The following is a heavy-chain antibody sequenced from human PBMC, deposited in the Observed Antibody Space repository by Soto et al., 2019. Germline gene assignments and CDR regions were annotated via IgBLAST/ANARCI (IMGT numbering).Heavy chain of an antibody. J-gene: IGHJ5*02. CDR3: ARFDKPLVPFDP. V-gene: IGHV3-30-3*01. CDR1: GCTFSSYA. D-gene: IGHD3-22*01. CDR2: ISYDGSNK. Sequence: GGPLRLSCAASGCTFSSYAMHWVRQAPGKGLEWVAVISYDGSNKYYADSVKGRFTISRDNSKNTLYLQMNSLRADDTAVYYCARFDKPLVPFDPWGQGTLVTSPQ.